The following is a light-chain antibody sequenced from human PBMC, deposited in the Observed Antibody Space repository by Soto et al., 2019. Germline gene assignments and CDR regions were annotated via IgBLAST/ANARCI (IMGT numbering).Light chain of an antibody. J-gene: IGKJ2*03. V-gene: IGKV3-15*01. CDR2: GAS. CDR3: QRYNYWHHS. CDR1: EGIPIH. Sequence: IIMTQSRATLSVSPGETATLSCSPSEGIPIHVAWYGQKPGQPPRRLIYGASTRAAVVPARLSGCGSGPDYSLTISGLQSEDSAVYYYQRYNYWHHSLGQGTTVDI.